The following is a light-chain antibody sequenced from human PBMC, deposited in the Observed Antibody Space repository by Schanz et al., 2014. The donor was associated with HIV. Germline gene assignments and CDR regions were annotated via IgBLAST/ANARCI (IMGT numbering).Light chain of an antibody. CDR2: AAS. CDR1: QSVSSY. V-gene: IGKV3-20*01. Sequence: ENVLTQSPVTLSLSLGERATLSCRASQSVSSYLAWYQQKPGQAPRLLIYAASSRATGIPDRFSGSGSRTDFTLTISRLEPEDFAVYYCQQYGVSPFTFGPGTTVDIK. CDR3: QQYGVSPFT. J-gene: IGKJ3*01.